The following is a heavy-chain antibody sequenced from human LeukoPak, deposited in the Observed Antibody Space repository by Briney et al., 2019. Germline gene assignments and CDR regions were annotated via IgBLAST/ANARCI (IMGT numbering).Heavy chain of an antibody. CDR1: GFTFRSYS. J-gene: IGHJ4*02. V-gene: IGHV3-21*01. D-gene: IGHD3-22*01. CDR3: ARDHDSTFYFDY. CDR2: ISTSSSTYI. Sequence: GGSLRLSCAASGFTFRSYSMNWVRQAPGKGLEWVSSISTSSSTYIYYADSVKGRFTISRDNAKNSLYLQMNSLRAEDTALYYCARDHDSTFYFDYWGQGTLVTVSS.